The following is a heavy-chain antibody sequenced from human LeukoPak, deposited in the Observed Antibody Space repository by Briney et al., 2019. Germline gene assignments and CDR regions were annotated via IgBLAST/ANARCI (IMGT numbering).Heavy chain of an antibody. Sequence: GASVKVSCKASGYTFTGYYMHWVRQAPGQGLEWMGWINPNRGGTNYAQKFQGRVTMTRDTSISTAYMELSSLTSDDTAVYYRAKDENTHFDYWGQGTLVTVSS. J-gene: IGHJ4*02. CDR1: GYTFTGYY. V-gene: IGHV1-2*02. D-gene: IGHD2-15*01. CDR3: AKDENTHFDY. CDR2: INPNRGGT.